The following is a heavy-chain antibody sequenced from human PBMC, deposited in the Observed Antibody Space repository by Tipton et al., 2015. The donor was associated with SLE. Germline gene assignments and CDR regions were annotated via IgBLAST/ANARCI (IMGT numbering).Heavy chain of an antibody. CDR1: GGSISSSFYY. CDR2: IYHTGTT. D-gene: IGHD5-18*01. CDR3: ARDAIEYSASSDYYYYHGMDV. J-gene: IGHJ6*02. Sequence: TLSLTCSVSGGSISSSFYYWGWIRQPPGAGLEWIGCIYHTGTTNYNPSPKSRVTISVDTSKSQFSLRLSSVTAADTAVYYCARDAIEYSASSDYYYYHGMDVWGQGTAVTVSS. V-gene: IGHV4-39*07.